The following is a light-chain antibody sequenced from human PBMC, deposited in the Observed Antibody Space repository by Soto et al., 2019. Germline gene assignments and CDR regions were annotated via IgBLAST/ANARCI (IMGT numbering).Light chain of an antibody. V-gene: IGLV2-8*01. Sequence: QSALTQPPSASGSPGQSGTISCTGASSDIGGYNYVSWYQQHPGKAPNLLIFEVSKRPSGVPDRFSGSKSGITASLTVSGLQPEDEADYYCSSDAGNNILLFGGGTKVTVL. J-gene: IGLJ2*01. CDR3: SSDAGNNILL. CDR2: EVS. CDR1: SSDIGGYNY.